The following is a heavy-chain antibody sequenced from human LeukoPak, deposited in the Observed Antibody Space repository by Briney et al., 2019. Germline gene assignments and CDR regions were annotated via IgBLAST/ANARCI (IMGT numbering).Heavy chain of an antibody. V-gene: IGHV3-33*01. CDR2: IWYDGSNK. CDR3: ARSSSSWYRPYYYYGMDV. J-gene: IGHJ6*02. D-gene: IGHD6-13*01. CDR1: GFTFSSYG. Sequence: PGGSLRLSCAASGFTFSSYGMPWVRQAPGKGREWVAVIWYDGSNKYYADSVKGRFTISRDNSKNTLYLQMNSLRAEDTAVYYCARSSSSWYRPYYYYGMDVWGQGTTVTVSS.